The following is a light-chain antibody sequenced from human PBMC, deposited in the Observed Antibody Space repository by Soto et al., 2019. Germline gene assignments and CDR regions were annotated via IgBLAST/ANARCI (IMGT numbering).Light chain of an antibody. J-gene: IGKJ1*01. Sequence: ELEMTQSPATLSVSPGESATLSCRASQSVRNNLAWYQQKPGQAPRLLIYGAFTRATDIPVRFSGSGSGTEFTLTISSLQSEDFAVYYCQQYKNWPRTFGQGTKVDIK. CDR1: QSVRNN. V-gene: IGKV3D-15*01. CDR3: QQYKNWPRT. CDR2: GAF.